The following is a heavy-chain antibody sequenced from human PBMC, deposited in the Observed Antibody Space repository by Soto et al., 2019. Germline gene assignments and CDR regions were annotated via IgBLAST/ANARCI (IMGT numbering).Heavy chain of an antibody. Sequence: GGSLRLSCAASGFTFSSYAMSWVRQAPGKGLKWVSAIRGSGGSTYDADSVKGRFTICRDNSKNTLYLQMNSLRAEDTAVYDCAKHLLLWFGELLYATSFDCWGEGTMVTVSS. CDR3: AKHLLLWFGELLYATSFDC. V-gene: IGHV3-23*01. D-gene: IGHD3-10*01. J-gene: IGHJ4*02. CDR1: GFTFSSYA. CDR2: IRGSGGST.